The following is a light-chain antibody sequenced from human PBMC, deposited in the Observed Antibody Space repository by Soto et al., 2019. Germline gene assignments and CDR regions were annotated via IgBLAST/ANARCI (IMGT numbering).Light chain of an antibody. CDR1: SSDVGGYNY. V-gene: IGLV2-14*01. CDR3: LSYTTSSTLV. J-gene: IGLJ3*02. CDR2: EVS. Sequence: QSALTQPASVSGSPGQSITISCTGTSSDVGGYNYVSWYQQHPAKAPKLMIYEVSNRPSGVSHRFSGSKSGNTASLTISGLQAEDEADYYCLSYTTSSTLVFGGGTKLTVL.